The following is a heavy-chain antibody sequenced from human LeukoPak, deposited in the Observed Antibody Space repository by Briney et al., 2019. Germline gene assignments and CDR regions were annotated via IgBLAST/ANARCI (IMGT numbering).Heavy chain of an antibody. CDR1: GDSISTGNSY. CDR3: ARDQTQYYGSASWFDP. Sequence: SETLSLTCTVYGDSISTGNSYWGWLRQPPGKGPEWIVRIYYSGNTYYHASLKSPVTITVDTSKNNFSLTLSSVTAAHSATDYCARDQTQYYGSASWFDPWGQGTLVSVSS. CDR2: IYYSGNT. J-gene: IGHJ5*02. V-gene: IGHV4-39*02. D-gene: IGHD3-10*01.